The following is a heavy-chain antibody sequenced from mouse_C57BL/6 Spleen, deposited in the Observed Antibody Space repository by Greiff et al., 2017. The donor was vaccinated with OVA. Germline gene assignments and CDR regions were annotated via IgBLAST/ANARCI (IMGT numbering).Heavy chain of an antibody. Sequence: QVHVKQPGAELVKPGASVKLSCKASGYTFTSYWMHWVKQRPGQGLEWIGMIHPNSGSTNYNEKFKSKATLTVDKSSSTAYMQLSSLTSEDSAVYYCAREDYYAMDYWGDGNSVSVSS. CDR2: IHPNSGST. J-gene: IGHJ4*01. V-gene: IGHV1-64*01. CDR1: GYTFTSYW. CDR3: AREDYYAMDY.